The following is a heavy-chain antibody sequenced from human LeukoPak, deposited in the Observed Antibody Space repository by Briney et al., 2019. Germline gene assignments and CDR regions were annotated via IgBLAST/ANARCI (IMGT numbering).Heavy chain of an antibody. CDR2: ISDDGSSK. J-gene: IGHJ4*02. CDR3: ARGRGRDSSAWHLDY. V-gene: IGHV3-30-3*01. Sequence: TGGSLRLPCAASGFTFSSYTMHWVRQAPGKGLEWVAVISDDGSSKSYADSVKGRFTISRDNSKNTLYLQMNSLRTEDTAVYYCARGRGRDSSAWHLDYWGQGTLVAVSS. CDR1: GFTFSSYT. D-gene: IGHD6-19*01.